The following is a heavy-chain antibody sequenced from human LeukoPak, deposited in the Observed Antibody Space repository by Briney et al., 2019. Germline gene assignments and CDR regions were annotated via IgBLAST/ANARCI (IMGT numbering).Heavy chain of an antibody. D-gene: IGHD6-13*01. CDR3: TRDRAFRVAAAGTGWFDP. J-gene: IGHJ5*02. V-gene: IGHV3-49*03. Sequence: GGSLRLSCTASGFTFGDYAMSWFRQAPGKGLEWVGFIRSKAYGGTTEYAASVKGRFTISRDDSKSIAYLQMNSLKTEDTAVYYCTRDRAFRVAAAGTGWFDPWGQGTLVTVSS. CDR1: GFTFGDYA. CDR2: IRSKAYGGTT.